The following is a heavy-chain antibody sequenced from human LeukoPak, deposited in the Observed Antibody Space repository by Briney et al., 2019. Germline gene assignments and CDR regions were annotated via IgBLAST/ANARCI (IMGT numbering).Heavy chain of an antibody. CDR2: TRFDGSIR. CDR1: GFIFSDYG. Sequence: GGTLRLSCAVSGFIFSDYGFHWVRQAPGQGLERVAVTRFDGSIRQYEDSVKGRFIISRDDSKNTLYLQMNFLKSADTAVYYCARWGGTRQYYFDYWGQGTLVTVSS. D-gene: IGHD1-1*01. CDR3: ARWGGTRQYYFDY. J-gene: IGHJ4*02. V-gene: IGHV3-33*01.